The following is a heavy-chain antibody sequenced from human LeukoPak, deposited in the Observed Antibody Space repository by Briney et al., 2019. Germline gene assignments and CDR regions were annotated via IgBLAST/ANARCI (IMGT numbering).Heavy chain of an antibody. CDR1: GYSFPNYW. CDR3: ARPYSSTWAYFDY. D-gene: IGHD6-13*01. J-gene: IGHJ4*02. CDR2: IYPGDSDT. Sequence: GESLQISCKGFGYSFPNYWIGWVRQMPGKGLEWMGIIYPGDSDTRYSPSFQGQVTISADRSISTAYLHWSSLKASDTAIYFCARPYSSTWAYFDYWGQGTLVSVSS. V-gene: IGHV5-51*01.